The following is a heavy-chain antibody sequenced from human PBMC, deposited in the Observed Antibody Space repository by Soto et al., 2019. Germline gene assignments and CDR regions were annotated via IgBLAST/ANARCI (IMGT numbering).Heavy chain of an antibody. J-gene: IGHJ5*02. V-gene: IGHV1-69*13. D-gene: IGHD6-13*01. CDR1: GGTFSSYA. Sequence: ASVKVSCKASGGTFSSYAISWVRQAPGQGLEWMGGIIPIFGTANYAQKFQGRVTITADESTSTAYMELSSLRSEDTAVYYCARDSGRYSSSWYSPPNWFDPWGQGTLVTVSS. CDR2: IIPIFGTA. CDR3: ARDSGRYSSSWYSPPNWFDP.